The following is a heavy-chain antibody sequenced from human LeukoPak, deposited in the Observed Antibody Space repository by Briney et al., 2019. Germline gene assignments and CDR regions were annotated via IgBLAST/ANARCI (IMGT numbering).Heavy chain of an antibody. D-gene: IGHD6-13*01. CDR1: GFTFGSYS. CDR3: ARSRYSTTWSSSWEFDY. Sequence: GGSLRLSCAASGFTFGSYSMNWVRQAPGKGLEWVSSISSSSYIYYADSVKGRFTISRDNSKNTLYLQMNSLRAEDTAVYYCARSRYSTTWSSSWEFDYWGQGTLVTVSS. CDR2: ISSSSYI. V-gene: IGHV3-21*01. J-gene: IGHJ4*02.